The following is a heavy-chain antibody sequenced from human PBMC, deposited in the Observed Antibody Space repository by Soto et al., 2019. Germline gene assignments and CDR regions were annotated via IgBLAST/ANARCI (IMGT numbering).Heavy chain of an antibody. Sequence: EVQLVESGGGLVQPGRSLRLSCAASGFTFDDFAMHWVRQAPGKGLEWVSGINWNSGDINYADSVKGRFNISRDNAKNSLYLQMNSLRAEDTALYYCAKDYAGYYYYIDVWGKGTTVTVSS. CDR2: INWNSGDI. CDR3: AKDYAGYYYYIDV. J-gene: IGHJ6*03. CDR1: GFTFDDFA. V-gene: IGHV3-9*01.